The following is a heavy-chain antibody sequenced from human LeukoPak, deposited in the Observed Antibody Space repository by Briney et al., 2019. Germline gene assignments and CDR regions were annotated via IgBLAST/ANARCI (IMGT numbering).Heavy chain of an antibody. Sequence: GASLRLSCAASGFTFSNYAMSWVRQAPGKGLEWVSSITATVHSTFYADSVKGRFTISRDTSQDTLYLQMNSLRAEDTAVYYCASGRQLGYWGQGTLVTVSS. CDR3: ASGRQLGY. CDR2: ITATVHST. CDR1: GFTFSNYA. D-gene: IGHD6-13*01. J-gene: IGHJ4*02. V-gene: IGHV3-23*01.